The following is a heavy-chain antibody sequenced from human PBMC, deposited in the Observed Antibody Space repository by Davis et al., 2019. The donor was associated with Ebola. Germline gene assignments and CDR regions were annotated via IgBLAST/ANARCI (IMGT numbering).Heavy chain of an antibody. J-gene: IGHJ4*02. Sequence: ASVMVTCKASGYTFTSYGISWVRQPPGQGLEWMGWISAYNGKTNYAQILQGRVTVTRDTSTNTVYMDLSSLRSEDTALYYCARVPAGDVVVSVPFDHWGQGTLVTVSS. D-gene: IGHD2-21*01. V-gene: IGHV1-18*04. CDR1: GYTFTSYG. CDR2: ISAYNGKT. CDR3: ARVPAGDVVVSVPFDH.